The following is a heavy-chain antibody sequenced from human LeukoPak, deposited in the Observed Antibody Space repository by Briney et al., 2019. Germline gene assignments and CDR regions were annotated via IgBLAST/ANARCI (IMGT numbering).Heavy chain of an antibody. D-gene: IGHD2-2*01. CDR3: ARGPVVPAAMFP. V-gene: IGHV4-30-2*01. Sequence: SETLSLTCTVSGGSISSGGYSWSWIRQPPGKGLEWIGYIYHSGSTYYNPSLKSRVTISVDRSKNQFSLKLSSVTAADTAVYYCARGPVVPAAMFPWGQGTLVTVSS. CDR1: GGSISSGGYS. CDR2: IYHSGST. J-gene: IGHJ5*02.